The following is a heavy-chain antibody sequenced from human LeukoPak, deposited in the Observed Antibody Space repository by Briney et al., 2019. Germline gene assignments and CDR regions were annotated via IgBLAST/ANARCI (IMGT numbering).Heavy chain of an antibody. V-gene: IGHV4-59*01. D-gene: IGHD3-10*01. CDR3: ARLNDYGSGTYALDY. CDR1: GGSISNYY. CDR2: IYYSGIS. Sequence: PSETLSLTCTVSGGSISNYYWNWIRQSPGKGLEWVGFIYYSGISNHNPSLKSRVTISVDTSKNQFSLNLRSVTAADTAVYYCARLNDYGSGTYALDYWGQGTLVTVSS. J-gene: IGHJ4*02.